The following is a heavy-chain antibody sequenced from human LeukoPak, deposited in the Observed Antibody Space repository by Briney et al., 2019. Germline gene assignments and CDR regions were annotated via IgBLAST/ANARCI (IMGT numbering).Heavy chain of an antibody. CDR1: SYSFTRYG. V-gene: IGHV1-69*06. J-gene: IGHJ3*02. CDR2: IIPIFGTA. Sequence: ASVKVSCKASSYSFTRYGISWVRQAPGQGLEWMGGIIPIFGTANYAQKFQGRVTITADKSTSTAYMELSSLRSEDTAVYYCARVRYDAFDIWGQGTMVTVSS. CDR3: ARVRYDAFDI.